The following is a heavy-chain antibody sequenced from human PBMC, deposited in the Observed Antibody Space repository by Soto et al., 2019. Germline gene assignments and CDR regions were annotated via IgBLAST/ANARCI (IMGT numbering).Heavy chain of an antibody. Sequence: QVQLVQSGAEVKKPGASVKVSCKASGYTFTSYGINWLRQAPGQGLEWVGCISAHNGNTKYAQNLQGRVTMTTDTTTSTAYREMGSLRSDDTAVYYCARADYCSGGSCYPGATDYWGQGTLVTVSS. J-gene: IGHJ4*02. D-gene: IGHD2-15*01. CDR3: ARADYCSGGSCYPGATDY. V-gene: IGHV1-18*01. CDR1: GYTFTSYG. CDR2: ISAHNGNT.